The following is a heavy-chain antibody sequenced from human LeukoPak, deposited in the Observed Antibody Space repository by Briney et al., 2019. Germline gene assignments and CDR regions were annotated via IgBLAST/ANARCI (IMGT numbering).Heavy chain of an antibody. D-gene: IGHD3-9*01. V-gene: IGHV1-69*13. CDR2: IIPIFGTA. CDR1: GGTFSSYA. Sequence: SVKVSRKASGGTFSSYAISWVRQAPGQGLEWMGGIIPIFGTANYAQKFQGRVTITADESTSTAYMELSSLRSEDTAVYYCARAHLGGDYDILTGPYSPAGDYGMDVWGKGTTVTVSS. CDR3: ARAHLGGDYDILTGPYSPAGDYGMDV. J-gene: IGHJ6*04.